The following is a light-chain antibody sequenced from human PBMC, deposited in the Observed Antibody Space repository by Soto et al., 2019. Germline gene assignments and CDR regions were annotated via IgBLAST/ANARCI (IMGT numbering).Light chain of an antibody. Sequence: DIQMTQSPSSVSASVGDRVTITCRASQAISSWLAWYQQKPGRAPKLLIYSASSLQNGAPSRFTVSGSGTDFTLSITSLQPDDTAIYYCQQARNFPLTFGGGTKVEIK. V-gene: IGKV1-12*01. CDR3: QQARNFPLT. J-gene: IGKJ4*01. CDR2: SAS. CDR1: QAISSW.